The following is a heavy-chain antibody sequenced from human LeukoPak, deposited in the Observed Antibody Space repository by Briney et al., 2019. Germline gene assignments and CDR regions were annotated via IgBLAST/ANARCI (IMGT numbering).Heavy chain of an antibody. V-gene: IGHV4-34*01. CDR2: INHSGST. CDR1: GGSSSSYY. Sequence: SETLSLTCTVSGGSSSSYYWSWIRQPPGKGLEWIGEINHSGSTNYNPSLKSRVTISVDTSKNQFSLKLSSVTAADTAVYYCASSPEGGYMDVWGKGTTVTISS. CDR3: ASSPEGGYMDV. J-gene: IGHJ6*03. D-gene: IGHD3-16*01.